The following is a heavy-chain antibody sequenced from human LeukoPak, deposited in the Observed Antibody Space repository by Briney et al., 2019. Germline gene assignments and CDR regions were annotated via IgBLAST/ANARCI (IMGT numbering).Heavy chain of an antibody. CDR2: ISGVNT. Sequence: GGSLRLSCAASGFTFSNYALTWVRQAPGKGLEWVSSISGVNTHYADFVKGRFSISRDNYKNTLYLQMSSLRAEDTAVYYCARDPNGNYVGAFDFQRWGQGTLVTVSS. V-gene: IGHV3-23*01. CDR3: ARDPNGNYVGAFDFQR. D-gene: IGHD4-17*01. J-gene: IGHJ1*01. CDR1: GFTFSNYA.